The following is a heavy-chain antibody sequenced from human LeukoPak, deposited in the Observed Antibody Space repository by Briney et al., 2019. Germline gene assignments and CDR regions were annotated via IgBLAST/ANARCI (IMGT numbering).Heavy chain of an antibody. CDR1: GFTFSSYN. Sequence: PGGSLRLSCAASGFTFSSYNMNWVRQAPGKGLEWVSSISSSSSYIYYADSVKGRFTISRDDAKNSLSLQMNSLRAEDTAVYYCARSGIKMVRGLIIKSPYHMDVWGKGTTVTVSS. V-gene: IGHV3-21*01. D-gene: IGHD3-10*01. CDR2: ISSSSSYI. CDR3: ARSGIKMVRGLIIKSPYHMDV. J-gene: IGHJ6*03.